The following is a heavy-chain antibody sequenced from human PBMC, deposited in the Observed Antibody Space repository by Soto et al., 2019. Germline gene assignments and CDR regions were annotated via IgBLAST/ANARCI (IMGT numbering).Heavy chain of an antibody. CDR1: GFTFSSYG. Sequence: GGSLRLSCAASGFTFSSYGMHWVRQAPGKGLEWVAVISYDGSNKYYADSVKGRFTISRDNSKNTLYLQMNSLRAEDTAVYYCAKDLPPSPFDWLLPPDDAFDIWGQGTMVTVSS. J-gene: IGHJ3*02. D-gene: IGHD3-9*01. V-gene: IGHV3-30*18. CDR2: ISYDGSNK. CDR3: AKDLPPSPFDWLLPPDDAFDI.